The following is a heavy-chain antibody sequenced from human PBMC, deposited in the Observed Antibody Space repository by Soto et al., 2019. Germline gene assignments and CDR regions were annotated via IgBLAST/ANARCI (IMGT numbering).Heavy chain of an antibody. CDR1: GFTFSSYA. D-gene: IGHD6-13*01. V-gene: IGHV3-23*01. J-gene: IGHJ4*02. CDR3: AKGAGQQLVFYPYLYFDY. CDR2: ISGSGGST. Sequence: GSLRLSCAASGFTFSSYAMSWVRQAPGKGLEWVSGISGSGGSTSYADSVKGRFTISRDNSKNTLYLQMNSLRAEDTAVYYCAKGAGQQLVFYPYLYFDYWGQGTPVTVSS.